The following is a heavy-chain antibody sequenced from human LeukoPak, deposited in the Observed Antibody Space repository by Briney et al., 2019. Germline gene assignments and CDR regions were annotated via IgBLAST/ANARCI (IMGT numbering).Heavy chain of an antibody. CDR3: VRALYGSGYYYPFDF. V-gene: IGHV3-21*04. Sequence: GGSLRLSCAASGFTFSSYSMNWVRQAPGKGLEWVSSINSRSDYTYYADSVKGRFTVSRDNAKNSLYLQMNSLRAEDTALYYCVRALYGSGYYYPFDFWGQGTLVTVSS. J-gene: IGHJ4*02. D-gene: IGHD3-10*01. CDR1: GFTFSSYS. CDR2: INSRSDYT.